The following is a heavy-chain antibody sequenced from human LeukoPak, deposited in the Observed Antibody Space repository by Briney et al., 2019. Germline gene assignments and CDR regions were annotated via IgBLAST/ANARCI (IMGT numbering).Heavy chain of an antibody. J-gene: IGHJ4*02. CDR3: ARSMVRGVINY. CDR1: GGSISSGSYY. D-gene: IGHD3-10*01. V-gene: IGHV4-61*02. Sequence: PSQTPSLTCTVSGGSISSGSYYWSWIRQPAGKGLEWIGRIYTSGSTNYNPSPKSRVTISVDTSKNQFSLKLSSVTAADTAVYYCARSMVRGVINYWGQGTLVTVSS. CDR2: IYTSGST.